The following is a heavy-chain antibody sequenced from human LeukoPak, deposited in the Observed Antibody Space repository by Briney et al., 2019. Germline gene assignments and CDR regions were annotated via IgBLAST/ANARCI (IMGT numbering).Heavy chain of an antibody. CDR2: INWNGGSI. CDR1: GFTFSDYA. D-gene: IGHD4-17*01. J-gene: IGHJ4*03. CDR3: ARVGIYGDYGRYFDY. Sequence: PGGTLRLSCAASGFTFSDYALSWVRLAPRKGLEWVSGINWNGGSIGYAHSVKGRFTISRDNAKNSLYLQMNSLRAEDTALYYCARVGIYGDYGRYFDYWGQGTLVTVSS. V-gene: IGHV3-20*04.